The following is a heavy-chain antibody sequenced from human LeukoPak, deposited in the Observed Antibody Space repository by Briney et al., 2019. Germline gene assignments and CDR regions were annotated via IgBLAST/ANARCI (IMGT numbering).Heavy chain of an antibody. J-gene: IGHJ3*02. CDR3: ARDHSGSYQRAFDI. V-gene: IGHV3-66*02. D-gene: IGHD1-26*01. Sequence: GGSLRLSCAVSAFTVSSNYVSWVRQAPGKGLEWVSVIYGGGSTNYADSVKGRFTISRDNSKNTLYLQMNSLRAEDTAVYYCARDHSGSYQRAFDIWGQGAMVTVSS. CDR1: AFTVSSNY. CDR2: IYGGGST.